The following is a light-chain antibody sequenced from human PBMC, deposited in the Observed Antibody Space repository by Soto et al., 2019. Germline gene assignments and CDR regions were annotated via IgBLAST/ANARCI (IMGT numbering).Light chain of an antibody. V-gene: IGKV3-20*01. J-gene: IGKJ1*01. CDR1: QSVSSSS. CDR3: QQYDSSPRT. Sequence: EIVLTQSPGTLSLSPGDRGTLSCRASQSVSSSSLAWYQQKAGQAPRLLIYGTSIRATGIPDRFSGSGSGPDFTLTIRRLEPEDFAVYYCQQYDSSPRTFGQGTRVEIK. CDR2: GTS.